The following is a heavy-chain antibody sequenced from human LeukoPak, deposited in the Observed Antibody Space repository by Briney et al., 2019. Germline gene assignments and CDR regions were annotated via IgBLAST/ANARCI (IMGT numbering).Heavy chain of an antibody. J-gene: IGHJ4*02. CDR3: ARDAVQAATPSFFDI. Sequence: GGSLRLSCSPSGFTLASYSMSWVRQAPGKGLQWVSFISGSGNNVLYADSVKGRFTISRDNAENSLYLQMNSLRVEDTAVYYCARDAVQAATPSFFDIWGQGALVTVSS. D-gene: IGHD2-15*01. CDR2: ISGSGNNV. CDR1: GFTLASYS. V-gene: IGHV3-48*01.